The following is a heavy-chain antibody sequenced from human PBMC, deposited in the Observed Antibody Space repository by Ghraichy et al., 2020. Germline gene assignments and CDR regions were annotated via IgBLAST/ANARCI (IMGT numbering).Heavy chain of an antibody. D-gene: IGHD3-9*01. CDR2: TRNKANSYTT. CDR1: GFTFSDHY. Sequence: GGSLRLSCAASGFTFSDHYMDWVRQAPGKGLEWVGRTRNKANSYTTEYAASVKGRFTISRDDSKNSLYLQMNSLKTEDTAVYYCARGALSQNPYFQHWGQGTLVPVSS. J-gene: IGHJ1*01. CDR3: ARGALSQNPYFQH. V-gene: IGHV3-72*01.